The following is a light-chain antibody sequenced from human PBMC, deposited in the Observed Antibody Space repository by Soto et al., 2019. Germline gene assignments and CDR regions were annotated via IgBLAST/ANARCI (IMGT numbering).Light chain of an antibody. CDR2: GAS. CDR3: QHSYDVAPYS. J-gene: IGKJ2*01. CDR1: QNIDDR. Sequence: IHVTQSPSSLSASLGDRVILNCRANQNIDDRLHWYQQRPRSAPRLLIYGASILQEGVPSRFSGTGSGTNFTLTIDGLQSDDFATYYCQHSYDVAPYSFGQGTNVDI. V-gene: IGKV1-39*01.